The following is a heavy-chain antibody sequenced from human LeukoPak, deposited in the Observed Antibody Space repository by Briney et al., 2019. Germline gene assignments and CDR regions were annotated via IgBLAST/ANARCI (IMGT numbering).Heavy chain of an antibody. V-gene: IGHV3-23*01. Sequence: GGPLRLSCAASGFTFSSYAMSWVRQAPGKGLEWVSAISGSGGSTYYADSVKGRFTISRDNSKNTLYLQMNSLRAEDTAVYYCAKDMELVGATTQWGQGTLVTVSS. J-gene: IGHJ4*02. CDR1: GFTFSSYA. CDR2: ISGSGGST. CDR3: AKDMELVGATTQ. D-gene: IGHD1-26*01.